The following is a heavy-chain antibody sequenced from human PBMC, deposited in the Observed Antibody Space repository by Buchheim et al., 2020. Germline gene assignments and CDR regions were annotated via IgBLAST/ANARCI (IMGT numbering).Heavy chain of an antibody. Sequence: EVQLLESGGGLVQPGGSLRLSCAASGFTFSSYAMSWVRQAPGKGLEWVSAISGSGGSTYYADSVKGRFTISRDNSKNTLYLQMNSLRAEDTAVYYCAKDVGPSRWLQFYARDWYYYYYGMDVWGQGTT. V-gene: IGHV3-23*01. CDR2: ISGSGGST. J-gene: IGHJ6*02. CDR3: AKDVGPSRWLQFYARDWYYYYYGMDV. CDR1: GFTFSSYA. D-gene: IGHD5-24*01.